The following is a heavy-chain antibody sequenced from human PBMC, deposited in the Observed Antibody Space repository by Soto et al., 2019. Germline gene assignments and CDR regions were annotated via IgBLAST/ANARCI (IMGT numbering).Heavy chain of an antibody. D-gene: IGHD2-21*02. Sequence: PGASVKVSCKASGYTFTGYYMHWVRQAPGQGLEWMGWINPKSGGTNYAQKFQGRVTMTRDTSISTVYMELSRLRSDDTALYYCARGTVVTRWGTGLVNYWGQGTLVTVSS. V-gene: IGHV1-2*02. CDR1: GYTFTGYY. CDR2: INPKSGGT. J-gene: IGHJ4*02. CDR3: ARGTVVTRWGTGLVNY.